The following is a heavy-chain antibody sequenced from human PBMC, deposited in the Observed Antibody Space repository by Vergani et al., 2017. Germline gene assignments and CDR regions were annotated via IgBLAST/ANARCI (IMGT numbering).Heavy chain of an antibody. CDR1: GYRFTNYW. CDR3: ARGNIVDH. J-gene: IGHJ5*02. Sequence: EVQLVQSGAEVKKPGASLKLSCKGSGYRFTNYWIGWVRQMPGKGLEWMGIIYPADSDTRYSPSFQGQVTISADKSLSTAYLQWSSLKASDTAMYYCARGNIVDHWGQGTLVTVSS. V-gene: IGHV5-51*01. CDR2: IYPADSDT. D-gene: IGHD2/OR15-2a*01.